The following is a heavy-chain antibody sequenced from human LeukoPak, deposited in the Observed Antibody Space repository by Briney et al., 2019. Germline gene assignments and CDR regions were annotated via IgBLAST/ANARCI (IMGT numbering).Heavy chain of an antibody. J-gene: IGHJ4*02. CDR1: GFTFSSYW. CDR3: TISNQARDTSGYPGDGY. Sequence: GGSLRLSCAASGFTFSSYWMSWVRQAPGKGLEWVASINQDVNKNSYAASVNGRFTSSRDNAKNSLYLQMNSLRAEDTAMYYCTISNQARDTSGYPGDGYWGRGTLVSVSS. V-gene: IGHV3-7*01. D-gene: IGHD3-22*01. CDR2: INQDVNKN.